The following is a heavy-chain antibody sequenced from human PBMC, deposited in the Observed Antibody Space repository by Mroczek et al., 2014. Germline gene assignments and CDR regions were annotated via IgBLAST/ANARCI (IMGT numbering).Heavy chain of an antibody. CDR3: ATDPLYCSSTSCQSYYYYGMDV. D-gene: IGHD2-2*01. V-gene: IGHV1-24*01. CDR1: GYTLTELS. J-gene: IGHJ6*02. CDR2: FDPEDGET. Sequence: VQLVQSGAEVKKPGASVKVSCKVSGYTLTELSMHWVRQAPGKGLEWMGGFDPEDGETIYAQKFQGRVTMTEDTSTDTAYMELSSLRSEDTAVYYCATDPLYCSSTSCQSYYYYGMDVWGQGTTVTVSS.